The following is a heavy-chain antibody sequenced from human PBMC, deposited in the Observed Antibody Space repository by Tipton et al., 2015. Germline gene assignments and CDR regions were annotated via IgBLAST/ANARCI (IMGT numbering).Heavy chain of an antibody. CDR2: ISQRDGT. V-gene: IGHV4-59*01. CDR3: ARDLEHGMDI. D-gene: IGHD5-24*01. J-gene: IGHJ6*02. CDR1: SDSISKYY. Sequence: TLSLTCSVSSDSISKYYWSWIRQPPGKELEWIGYISQRDGTTYNPSLKSRLTISVDTSKNQVFLKLTSVTAADTAVYFCARDLEHGMDIWGQGTTVTVS.